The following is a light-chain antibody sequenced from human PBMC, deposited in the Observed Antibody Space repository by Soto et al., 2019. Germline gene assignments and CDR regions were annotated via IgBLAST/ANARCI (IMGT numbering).Light chain of an antibody. Sequence: DIQMTQSPSSLSAFLGDRVTITCRASQGISDYLVWYQQKPGKVPKLLIYAASTLQSGVPPRFSGTGSGTDFTLTISSLQPEDAATYYCQNYYSALFTFGPGTKVDIK. CDR2: AAS. J-gene: IGKJ3*01. CDR3: QNYYSALFT. CDR1: QGISDY. V-gene: IGKV1-27*01.